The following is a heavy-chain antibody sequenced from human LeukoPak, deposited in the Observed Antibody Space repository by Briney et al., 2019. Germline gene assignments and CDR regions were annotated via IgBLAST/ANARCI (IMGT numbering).Heavy chain of an antibody. CDR1: GGSISSYY. V-gene: IGHV4-59*08. CDR3: ARQTYSGWPDY. Sequence: SETLSLTCTVSGGSISSYYWSWIRQPPGKGLEWIGFINYSGNTNHNPSLKSRVTISVDTSKNQVSLKVSSVTAADTAVYYCARQTYSGWPDYWGQGTLVTVSS. CDR2: INYSGNT. D-gene: IGHD6-19*01. J-gene: IGHJ4*02.